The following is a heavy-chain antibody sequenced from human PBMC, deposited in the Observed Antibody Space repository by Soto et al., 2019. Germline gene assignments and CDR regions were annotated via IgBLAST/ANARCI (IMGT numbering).Heavy chain of an antibody. V-gene: IGHV4-30-4*01. D-gene: IGHD6-13*01. CDR1: GGSISSGDYY. CDR2: IYYSGST. Sequence: KTSETLSLTCTVSGGSISSGDYYWSWIRQPPGKGLEWIGYIYYSGSTYYNPSLKSRVTISVDTSKNQFSLKLSSVTAADTAVYYCARGSAITAESFPWGQGTLVTVSS. CDR3: ARGSAITAESFP. J-gene: IGHJ5*02.